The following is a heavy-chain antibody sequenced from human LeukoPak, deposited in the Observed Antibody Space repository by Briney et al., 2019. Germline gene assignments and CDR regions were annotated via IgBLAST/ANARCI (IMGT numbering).Heavy chain of an antibody. CDR1: GFTFEDYG. CDR2: IYSGGST. J-gene: IGHJ4*02. CDR3: ARGRDLLPTPDFDY. D-gene: IGHD1-26*01. V-gene: IGHV3-53*01. Sequence: PGGSLRLSCAASGFTFEDYGMSWVRQVPGKGLEWVSVIYSGGSTYYADSVKGRFTISRDNSKNTLYLQMNSLRAEDTAVYYCARGRDLLPTPDFDYWGQGTLVTVSS.